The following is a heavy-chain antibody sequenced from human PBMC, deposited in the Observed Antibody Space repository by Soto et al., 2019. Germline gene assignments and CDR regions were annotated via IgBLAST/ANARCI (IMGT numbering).Heavy chain of an antibody. CDR1: GYTFTNYG. Sequence: QVQVVQSGDEVKKPGASVKVSCKASGYTFTNYGFSWVRQAPGQGLERMGWISGYNGNTKYAEKFQGRVTMTTDTSTSTAHMELRSLRSDDTVVYYCAREGQAPYYYYGMDVWGQGTAVTVSS. CDR2: ISGYNGNT. V-gene: IGHV1-18*01. J-gene: IGHJ6*02. CDR3: AREGQAPYYYYGMDV.